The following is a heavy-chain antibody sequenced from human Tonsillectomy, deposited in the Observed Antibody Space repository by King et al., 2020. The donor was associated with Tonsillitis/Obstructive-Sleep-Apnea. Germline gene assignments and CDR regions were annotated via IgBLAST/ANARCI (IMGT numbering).Heavy chain of an antibody. CDR1: GGSISSSSYY. CDR2: IYYSGNT. V-gene: IGHV4-39*01. D-gene: IGHD6-6*01. Sequence: QLQESGPGLVKPSETLSLTCTVSGGSISSSSYYWGWIRQPPGKGLEWIGSIYYSGNTYYNPSLKSRVTISVDTSKNQFSLKLSSVTAADTAVYYCARQQLSGDWFDPWGQGTLVTVSS. CDR3: ARQQLSGDWFDP. J-gene: IGHJ5*02.